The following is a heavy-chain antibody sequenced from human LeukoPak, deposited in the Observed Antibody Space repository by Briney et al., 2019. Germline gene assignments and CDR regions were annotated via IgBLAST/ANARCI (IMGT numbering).Heavy chain of an antibody. CDR3: ARDRNDRFDP. J-gene: IGHJ5*02. Sequence: GASVKVSCKASGYTFTSHDISWVRQDPGQGLEWMGWITTYNGNTDYAQKLQGRVTMTTDTSTSTAYMELRSLRSDDTAVYYCARDRNDRFDPWGQGTLVTVSS. V-gene: IGHV1-18*01. D-gene: IGHD1-1*01. CDR1: GYTFTSHD. CDR2: ITTYNGNT.